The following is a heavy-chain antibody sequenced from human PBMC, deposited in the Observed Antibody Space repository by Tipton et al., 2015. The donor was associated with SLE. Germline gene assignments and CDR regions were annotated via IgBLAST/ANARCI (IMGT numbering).Heavy chain of an antibody. CDR3: ARLHWYYYDSSGADY. CDR1: GGSISSTSYY. Sequence: TLSLTCTVSGGSISSTSYYWTWIRQPAGKGLEWIGHIYTSGSTNYNPSLKSRVTISIDTSKNQFSLKLSSVTAADTAVYYCARLHWYYYDSSGADYWGQGTLVTVSS. J-gene: IGHJ4*02. CDR2: IYTSGST. V-gene: IGHV4-61*09. D-gene: IGHD3-22*01.